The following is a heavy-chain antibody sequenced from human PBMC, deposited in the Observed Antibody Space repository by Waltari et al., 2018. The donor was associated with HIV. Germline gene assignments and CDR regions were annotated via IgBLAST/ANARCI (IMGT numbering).Heavy chain of an antibody. CDR1: AYTFTNYG. Sequence: QVQLVQSGAEVKKPGASVKVSCKASAYTFTNYGISWVPQAPGQGLEWLAWISPNNGNTKSGRERQGRVTMTTDTSTSAAYMELRSLRSDDAAVYYCARDQDGPPTFYYGSGSFYGRDVWGQGTTVTVSS. D-gene: IGHD3-10*01. CDR3: ARDQDGPPTFYYGSGSFYGRDV. V-gene: IGHV1-18*01. J-gene: IGHJ6*01. CDR2: ISPNNGNT.